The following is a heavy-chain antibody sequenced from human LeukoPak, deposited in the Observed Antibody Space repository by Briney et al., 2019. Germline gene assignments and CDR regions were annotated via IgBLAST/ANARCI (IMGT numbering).Heavy chain of an antibody. Sequence: VASVKVSCKASGGTFSSYAISWVRQAPGQGLEWMGRIIPILGIENYAQKFQGRVTITADKSTSTAYMELSSLRSEDTAVYYCARDELDCGGDCPYWGQGTLVTVSS. V-gene: IGHV1-69*04. CDR2: IIPILGIE. CDR3: ARDELDCGGDCPY. CDR1: GGTFSSYA. J-gene: IGHJ4*02. D-gene: IGHD2-21*02.